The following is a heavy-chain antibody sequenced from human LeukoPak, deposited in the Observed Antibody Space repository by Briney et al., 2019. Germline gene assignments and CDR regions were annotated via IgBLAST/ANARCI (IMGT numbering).Heavy chain of an antibody. V-gene: IGHV4-30-4*01. CDR3: ARDQGGRGYSYGSLSYAFDI. CDR1: GGSISSGDYY. Sequence: SETLSLTCTVSGGSISSGDYYWSWIRQPPGKGLEWIGYIYYSGSTYYNPSLKSRVTISVDTSKNQFSLKLSSVTAADTAVYYCARDQGGRGYSYGSLSYAFDIWGQGTMVTVSS. CDR2: IYYSGST. D-gene: IGHD5-18*01. J-gene: IGHJ3*02.